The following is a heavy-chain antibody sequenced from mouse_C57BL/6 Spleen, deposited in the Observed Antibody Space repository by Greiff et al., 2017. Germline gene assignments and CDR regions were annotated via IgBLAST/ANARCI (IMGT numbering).Heavy chain of an antibody. D-gene: IGHD1-1*01. V-gene: IGHV1-52*01. CDR1: GYTFTSYW. J-gene: IGHJ2*01. CDR3: AIYYYGSSYHDY. Sequence: QVQLQQSGAELVRPGSSVKLSCKASGYTFTSYWMHWVKQRPIQGLEWIGNIDPSDSETHYNQKFKDKATLTVDKSSSTAYMQLSSLTSEDSAVYYCAIYYYGSSYHDYWGQGTTLTVSS. CDR2: IDPSDSET.